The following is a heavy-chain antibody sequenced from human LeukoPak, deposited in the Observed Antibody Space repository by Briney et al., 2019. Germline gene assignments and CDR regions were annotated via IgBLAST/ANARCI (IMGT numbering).Heavy chain of an antibody. Sequence: SETLSLTCAVSGVSISGFHWSWIRQPAGKGLEWMGRISGSGSTDYNPSLKSRVTMSVDTSKNQFSLKLNSVTAADTAVYCCAKEGRSSTPGYWGQGTLVTVSS. V-gene: IGHV4-4*07. J-gene: IGHJ4*02. CDR2: ISGSGST. CDR3: AKEGRSSTPGY. CDR1: GVSISGFH. D-gene: IGHD2-15*01.